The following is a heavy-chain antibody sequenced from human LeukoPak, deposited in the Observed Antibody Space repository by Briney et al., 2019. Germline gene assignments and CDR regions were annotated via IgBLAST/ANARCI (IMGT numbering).Heavy chain of an antibody. CDR3: ASFASGWSSKYFDY. J-gene: IGHJ4*02. CDR1: GFTFSIYT. CDR2: ISGSGGST. Sequence: GGSLRLSCVASGFTFSIYTMSWVRQAPGKGLEWVSAISGSGGSTYYADSVKGRFTISRDNSKNTLYLQMNSLRAEDTAVYYCASFASGWSSKYFDYWGQGTLVTVSS. D-gene: IGHD6-19*01. V-gene: IGHV3-23*01.